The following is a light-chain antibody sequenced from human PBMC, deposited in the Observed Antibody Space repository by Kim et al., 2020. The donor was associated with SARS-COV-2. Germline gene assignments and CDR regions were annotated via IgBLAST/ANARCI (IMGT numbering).Light chain of an antibody. Sequence: ADVGDKVTITCQASQNIYKYLNWYQHKPGKAPNLLIYDASKLQTGVPPRFSGSGSGTHFTLTINGLQPEDIATYYCQQNDDLPVTFGGGTKVDIK. J-gene: IGKJ4*01. V-gene: IGKV1-33*01. CDR2: DAS. CDR3: QQNDDLPVT. CDR1: QNIYKY.